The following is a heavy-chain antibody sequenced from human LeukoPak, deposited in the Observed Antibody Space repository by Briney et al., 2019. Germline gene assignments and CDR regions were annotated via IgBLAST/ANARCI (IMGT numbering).Heavy chain of an antibody. CDR1: GGSISSGDYY. D-gene: IGHD3-10*01. J-gene: IGHJ5*02. CDR2: IYYSGSA. CDR3: ADFYASGSYYNGWFDP. Sequence: SQTLSLTCTVSGGSISSGDYYWSWIRQPPGKGLEWMGSIYYSGSAYYNPSLKSRVTISIDTSKNQFSLKVISVTAADTAVYFCADFYASGSYYNGWFDPWGQGTLVTVSS. V-gene: IGHV4-30-2*03.